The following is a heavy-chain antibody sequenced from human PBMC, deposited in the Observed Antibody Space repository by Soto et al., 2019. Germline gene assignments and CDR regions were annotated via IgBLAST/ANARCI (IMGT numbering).Heavy chain of an antibody. D-gene: IGHD3-3*01. Sequence: PSETLSLTCAVYGGSFSGYYWSWIRQPPGKGLEWIGEINHSGSTNYNPSLKSRVTISVDTSKNQFSLKLSSVTAADTAVYYCARVVIDDFWSGYYIIGYYFAYWGQGTLVTVSS. CDR2: INHSGST. V-gene: IGHV4-34*01. CDR1: GGSFSGYY. J-gene: IGHJ4*02. CDR3: ARVVIDDFWSGYYIIGYYFAY.